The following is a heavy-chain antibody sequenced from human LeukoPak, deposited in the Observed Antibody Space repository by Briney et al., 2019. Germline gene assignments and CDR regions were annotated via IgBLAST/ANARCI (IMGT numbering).Heavy chain of an antibody. J-gene: IGHJ4*02. V-gene: IGHV3-23*01. CDR3: AKDGTVVVVGVLFDY. Sequence: GGSLRLSCTASGFTFSSYAMSWVRQAPGKGLEWVSAISGSGGSTYYADSVKGRFTISRDNSKNTLYLQMNSLRAEDTAVYYCAKDGTVVVVGVLFDYWGQGTLVTVSS. D-gene: IGHD2-15*01. CDR2: ISGSGGST. CDR1: GFTFSSYA.